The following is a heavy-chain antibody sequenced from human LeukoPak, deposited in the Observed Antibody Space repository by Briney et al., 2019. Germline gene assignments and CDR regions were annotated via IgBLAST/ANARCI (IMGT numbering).Heavy chain of an antibody. V-gene: IGHV3-11*04. CDR3: ASSYRAVAGADY. Sequence: GGSLRLSCAASGFPVSSSYMSWIRQAPGKGLEWISYISSSGSPTYYADSVKGRFTISRDNAKNSLYLQMNSLRAEDTAVYYCASSYRAVAGADYWGQGTLVTVSS. CDR1: GFPVSSSY. CDR2: ISSSGSPT. D-gene: IGHD4-23*01. J-gene: IGHJ4*02.